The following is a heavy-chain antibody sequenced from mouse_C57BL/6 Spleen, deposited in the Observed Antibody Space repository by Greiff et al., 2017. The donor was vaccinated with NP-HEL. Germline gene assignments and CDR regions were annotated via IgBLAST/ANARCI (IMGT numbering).Heavy chain of an antibody. J-gene: IGHJ4*01. D-gene: IGHD3-2*02. CDR2: INPSSGST. CDR3: ARPSQATSYAMDY. V-gene: IGHV1-7*01. Sequence: VQLQQSGAELAKPGASVKLSCKASGYTFTSYWMHWVKQRPGQGLEWIGYINPSSGSTKYNQKFKDKATLTADKSSSTAYMQLSSLTYDDSAVYYCARPSQATSYAMDYWGQGTSVTVSS. CDR1: GYTFTSYW.